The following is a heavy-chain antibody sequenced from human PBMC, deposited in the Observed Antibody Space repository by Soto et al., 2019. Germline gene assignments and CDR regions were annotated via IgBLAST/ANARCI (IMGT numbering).Heavy chain of an antibody. Sequence: GGSLRLSCAASGFTFSSYGMHWVRQAPGKGLEWVAVISYDGSNKYYADSVKGRFTISRDNSKNTLYLQMNSLRAEDTAVYYCARSAVPIVVVPAARSWFDPWGQGTLVTVSS. CDR2: ISYDGSNK. CDR3: ARSAVPIVVVPAARSWFDP. J-gene: IGHJ5*02. D-gene: IGHD2-2*01. V-gene: IGHV3-30*03. CDR1: GFTFSSYG.